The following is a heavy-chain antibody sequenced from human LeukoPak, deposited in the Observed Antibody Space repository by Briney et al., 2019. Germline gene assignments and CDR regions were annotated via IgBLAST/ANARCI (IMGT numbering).Heavy chain of an antibody. CDR3: ARAYYYGSRAFDI. Sequence: SETLYLTRTVSRGSVSSYYWSWFRPPPAKGLEGIGYIYYSGSTNYNPSLTRRVTISVDTSKNQFSLKLSSVTAADTAVYYCARAYYYGSRAFDIWGQGTMVTVSS. CDR1: RGSVSSYY. J-gene: IGHJ3*02. D-gene: IGHD3-10*01. V-gene: IGHV4-59*02. CDR2: IYYSGST.